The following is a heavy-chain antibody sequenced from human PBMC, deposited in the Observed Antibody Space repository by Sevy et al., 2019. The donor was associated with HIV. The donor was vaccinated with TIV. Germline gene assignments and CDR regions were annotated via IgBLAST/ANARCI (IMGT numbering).Heavy chain of an antibody. V-gene: IGHV3-23*01. CDR2: ISGSGGST. Sequence: GGSLRLSCAASGLTFTSYVMNWVRQAPGKGLEWVSTISGSGGSTYYGDSVKGRFTISRDNSKNTLYLQMSSLRAEDTAVYYCAKDRYEGSGYYPEGAFDIWGQGTKVTVSS. J-gene: IGHJ3*02. CDR3: AKDRYEGSGYYPEGAFDI. D-gene: IGHD3-22*01. CDR1: GLTFTSYV.